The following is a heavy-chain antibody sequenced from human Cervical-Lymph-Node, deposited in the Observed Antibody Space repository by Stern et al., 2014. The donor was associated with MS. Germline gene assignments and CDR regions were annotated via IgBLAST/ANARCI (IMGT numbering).Heavy chain of an antibody. D-gene: IGHD3-16*01. Sequence: QVQLQESGPGLVKPSETLSLTCTVSGGSISSYYWSWIRQPPGQGLEWIGYIYYSGSTNYNPSLKSRVTISVDTSKNQFSLKLSSVTAADTAVYYCARGRDDLPDYWGQGTLVTVSS. V-gene: IGHV4-59*01. CDR3: ARGRDDLPDY. J-gene: IGHJ4*02. CDR1: GGSISSYY. CDR2: IYYSGST.